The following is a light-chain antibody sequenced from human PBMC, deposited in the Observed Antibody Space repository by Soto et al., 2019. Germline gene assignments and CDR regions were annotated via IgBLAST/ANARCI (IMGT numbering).Light chain of an antibody. J-gene: IGKJ1*01. V-gene: IGKV3D-20*02. CDR2: GAS. Sequence: DNVSTQSPATLSLYPGERATLSCRASQSVSSNYLAWYQQKPGQAPRLLIYGASSRATGIPDRFSSSGSGTDFTLTISSLEPEDFAVYYCQQRSNWPRTFGQGTKVDIK. CDR1: QSVSSNY. CDR3: QQRSNWPRT.